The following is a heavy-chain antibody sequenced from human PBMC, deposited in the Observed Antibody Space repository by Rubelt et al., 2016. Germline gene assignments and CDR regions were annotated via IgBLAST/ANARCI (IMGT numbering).Heavy chain of an antibody. CDR1: GYSFTTYS. D-gene: IGHD6-19*01. V-gene: IGHV1-3*01. J-gene: IGHJ4*02. Sequence: QVQLVQSGAEVKKPGASVKVSCKAAGYSFTTYSIHWVRQAPGQRLEWMGWINAGNGNTKYSQKFQGRVTITRDTSASTAYMELSSLRSEDTAIYYRATGYSSGWYVAYWGQGTLVTVSS. CDR3: ATGYSSGWYVAY. CDR2: INAGNGNT.